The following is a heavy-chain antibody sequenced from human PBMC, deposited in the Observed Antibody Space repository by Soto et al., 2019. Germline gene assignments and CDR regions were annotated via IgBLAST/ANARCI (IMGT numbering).Heavy chain of an antibody. J-gene: IGHJ6*02. Sequence: SETLSLTYTVSGFSISSYYWSWIRQPAGKGLEWIGRIYTSGSTNYNPSLKSRVTMSVDTSKNQFSLKLSSVTAADTAVYYCARSGYFRYYYYGMDVWGQGTTVTVSS. D-gene: IGHD3-22*01. CDR2: IYTSGST. V-gene: IGHV4-4*07. CDR3: ARSGYFRYYYYGMDV. CDR1: GFSISSYY.